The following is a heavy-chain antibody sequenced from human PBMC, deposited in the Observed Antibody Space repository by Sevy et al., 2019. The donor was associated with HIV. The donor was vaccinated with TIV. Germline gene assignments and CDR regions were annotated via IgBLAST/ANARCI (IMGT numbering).Heavy chain of an antibody. Sequence: GGSLRLSCAASGFTFSSYGMHWVRQAPGKGLEWVAVISYDGSNKYYADSVNGRFTISRDNSKNTLYLQMNSLRAEDTAVYYCAKDYWWELPARDYYFDYWGQGTLVTVSS. D-gene: IGHD1-26*01. V-gene: IGHV3-30*18. CDR3: AKDYWWELPARDYYFDY. CDR1: GFTFSSYG. J-gene: IGHJ4*02. CDR2: ISYDGSNK.